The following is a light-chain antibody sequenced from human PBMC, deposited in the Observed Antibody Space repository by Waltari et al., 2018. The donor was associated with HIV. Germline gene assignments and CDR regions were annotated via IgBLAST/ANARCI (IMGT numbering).Light chain of an antibody. CDR3: GTWDSSLSAGV. Sequence: QSVLTQPPSVSAAPGQKVTISCSGSSSTIGTTYVSWYQQLPGTAPKLLIYDNNKRPSGIPDRFSGSKSGTSATLGITGLQTGDEADYYCGTWDSSLSAGVFGGGTKLTVL. J-gene: IGLJ3*02. CDR2: DNN. CDR1: SSTIGTTY. V-gene: IGLV1-51*01.